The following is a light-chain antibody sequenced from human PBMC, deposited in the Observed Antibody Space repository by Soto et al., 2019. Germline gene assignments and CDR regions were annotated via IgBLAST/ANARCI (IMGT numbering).Light chain of an antibody. J-gene: IGKJ2*01. V-gene: IGKV3-15*01. CDR3: QQYVNLYT. CDR1: QSVSSN. Sequence: EIVMTQSPATLSVSPGERATLSCRASQSVSSNLAWYQQKLGQAPRLLIYDASTRATVIPARFSGSGSGTDFTLTISSLQSEDFAVYYCQQYVNLYTFCQGTKLEIK. CDR2: DAS.